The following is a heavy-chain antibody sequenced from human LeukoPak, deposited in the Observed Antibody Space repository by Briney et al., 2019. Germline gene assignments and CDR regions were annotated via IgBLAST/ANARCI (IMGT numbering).Heavy chain of an antibody. D-gene: IGHD3-9*01. CDR3: ARKGVYYDILTGYLNWFDP. CDR2: INHSGST. J-gene: IGHJ5*02. Sequence: ASETLSLTCAVYGGSFSGYYWSWIRRPPGKGLEWIGEINHSGSTNYNPSLKSRVTISVDTSKNQFSLKLSSVTAADTAVYYCARKGVYYDILTGYLNWFDPWGQGTLVTVSS. V-gene: IGHV4-34*01. CDR1: GGSFSGYY.